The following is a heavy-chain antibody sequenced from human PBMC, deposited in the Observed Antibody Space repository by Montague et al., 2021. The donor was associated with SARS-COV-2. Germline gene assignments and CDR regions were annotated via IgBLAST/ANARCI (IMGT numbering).Heavy chain of an antibody. D-gene: IGHD4-17*01. V-gene: IGHV6-1*01. CDR3: ARDGDYGGTWYSFLQN. CDR1: GDSVSSDTAA. CDR2: TFYRFQWHT. J-gene: IGHJ1*01. Sequence: CAISGDSVSSDTAAWHWIRQSPSRGLEWLGRTFYRFQWHTDSAASVRSRISFSGDISKNQFSLHLNSVTPEDTAIYYCARDGDYGGTWYSFLQNWGQGTLVIVSS.